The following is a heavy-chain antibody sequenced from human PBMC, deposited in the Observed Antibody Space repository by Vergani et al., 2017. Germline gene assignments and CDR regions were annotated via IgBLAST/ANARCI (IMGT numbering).Heavy chain of an antibody. Sequence: QVQLQESGPGLVKPSQTLSLTCTVSGGSISSGGYYWSWIRQHPGKGLEWIGYIYYSGSPYYNPSLKSRVTISVDTSKNQFSLKLSSVTAADTAVYYCARDLGIAAAGMGAFDIWGQGTMVTVSS. CDR2: IYYSGSP. CDR3: ARDLGIAAAGMGAFDI. CDR1: GGSISSGGYY. J-gene: IGHJ3*02. V-gene: IGHV4-31*03. D-gene: IGHD6-13*01.